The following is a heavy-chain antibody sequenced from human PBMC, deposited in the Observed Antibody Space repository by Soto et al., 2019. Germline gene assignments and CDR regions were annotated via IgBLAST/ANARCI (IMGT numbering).Heavy chain of an antibody. J-gene: IGHJ4*02. CDR3: ERLRRVGGIPNYFDY. D-gene: IGHD6-19*01. CDR2: VSSSGLV. V-gene: IGHV4-59*02. CDR1: GDSVSRYS. Sequence: QVQLQESGLGLVKPSETLSLTCTVSGDSVSRYSWSWMRQPPGKGLEWIAYVSSSGLVNYNSYITSRASITLETPKNPVCLKVTSMTAADTAVFYSERLRRVGGIPNYFDYWGQGILVTVSS.